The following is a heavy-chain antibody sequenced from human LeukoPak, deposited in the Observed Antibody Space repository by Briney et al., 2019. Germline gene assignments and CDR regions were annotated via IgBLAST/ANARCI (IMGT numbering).Heavy chain of an antibody. CDR1: GDSINSLDL. V-gene: IGHV4-4*02. D-gene: IGHD3-10*01. J-gene: IGHJ4*02. CDR3: ARKENVYYYFDY. CDR2: MYLSGTT. Sequence: PSGTLSLTCTVSGDSINSLDLWSWVRQPPGKGLEWIGEMYLSGTTHSNPSVKSRVTISIDKSKNQFSLKLSSVTAVDTAVYYCARKENVYYYFDYWGQGTLVTVSS.